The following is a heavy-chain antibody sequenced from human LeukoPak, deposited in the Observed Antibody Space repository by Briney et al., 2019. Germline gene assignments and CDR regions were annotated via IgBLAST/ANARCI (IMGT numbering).Heavy chain of an antibody. CDR3: ARELAYYYGSGSYNWFDP. V-gene: IGHV3-11*01. Sequence: PGGSLRLSCAASGFTFSDYYMSWIRQAPGKGLEWVLYISSSGSTIYYADSVKGRFTISRDNAKNSLYLQMNSLRAEDTAVYYCARELAYYYGSGSYNWFDPWGQGTLVTVSS. CDR1: GFTFSDYY. J-gene: IGHJ5*02. CDR2: ISSSGSTI. D-gene: IGHD3-10*01.